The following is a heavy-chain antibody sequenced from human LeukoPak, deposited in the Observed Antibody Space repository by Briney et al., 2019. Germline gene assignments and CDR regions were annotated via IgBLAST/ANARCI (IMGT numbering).Heavy chain of an antibody. CDR2: IYSSDTT. CDR1: GFTFSGYA. V-gene: IGHV3-48*02. Sequence: PGGSLRLSCAASGFTFSGYAMNWVRQAPGQGLEWVSHIYSSDTTYADSVEGRFTISRDNAKNSLYLQMNSLRDEDTAVYYCARDLHYAFDIWGQGTMVTASS. D-gene: IGHD3-10*01. CDR3: ARDLHYAFDI. J-gene: IGHJ3*02.